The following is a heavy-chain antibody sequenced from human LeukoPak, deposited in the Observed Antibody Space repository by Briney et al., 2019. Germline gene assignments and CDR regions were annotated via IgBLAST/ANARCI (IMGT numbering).Heavy chain of an antibody. CDR2: IKQDGSDK. J-gene: IGHJ5*02. CDR3: AKYSYGSGTSFDP. Sequence: GGSLRLSCAASGFTFTTYWMSWVRQAPGKGLEWVANIKQDGSDKNYVDSVKGRFTISRDNAKNSLYLQMNSLRAEDTAVYYCAKYSYGSGTSFDPWGQGTLVTVSS. CDR1: GFTFTTYW. D-gene: IGHD3-10*01. V-gene: IGHV3-7*01.